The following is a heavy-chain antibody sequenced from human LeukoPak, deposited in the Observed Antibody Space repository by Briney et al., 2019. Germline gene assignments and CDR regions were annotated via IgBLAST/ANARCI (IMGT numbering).Heavy chain of an antibody. CDR2: ISDSSSTSTI. CDR3: ARDRDSGTYRGAFDY. D-gene: IGHD1-26*01. V-gene: IGHV3-48*01. Sequence: QPGRSLRLSCAASGFTFSTYAMHWVRQAPGKGLEWVSYISDSSSTSTISYAASVKGRFTISRDNAKNSLYLQMNSLRVEDTAVYYCARDRDSGTYRGAFDYWGQGILVTVSS. J-gene: IGHJ4*02. CDR1: GFTFSTYA.